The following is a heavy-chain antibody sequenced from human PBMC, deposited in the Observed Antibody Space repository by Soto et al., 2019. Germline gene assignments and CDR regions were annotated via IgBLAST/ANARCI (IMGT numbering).Heavy chain of an antibody. Sequence: ASVKVSCKASGYTFTSYGISWVRQAPGQGLEWMGWISAYNGNTNYAQKLQGRVTMTTDTSTSTAYMELRSLRSDDTAVYYCASYIFTCLSTYYYYYGMDVWGQGTTVTVSS. CDR3: ASYIFTCLSTYYYYYGMDV. V-gene: IGHV1-18*01. CDR2: ISAYNGNT. J-gene: IGHJ6*02. CDR1: GYTFTSYG. D-gene: IGHD3-9*01.